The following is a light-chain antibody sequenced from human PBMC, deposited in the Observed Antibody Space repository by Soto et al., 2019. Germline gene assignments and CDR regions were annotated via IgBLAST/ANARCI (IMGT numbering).Light chain of an antibody. CDR1: QSVSSY. CDR2: DAS. Sequence: ILLTKSPADRRLWPEGRARLSCSASQSVSSYLAWYQQKPGQAPRLLIYDASNRATGIPARFSVSWSGTDVTHTVRSLEPEDFAVYYCQQRSNWPSITFGQGTRLEIK. V-gene: IGKV3-11*01. CDR3: QQRSNWPSIT. J-gene: IGKJ5*01.